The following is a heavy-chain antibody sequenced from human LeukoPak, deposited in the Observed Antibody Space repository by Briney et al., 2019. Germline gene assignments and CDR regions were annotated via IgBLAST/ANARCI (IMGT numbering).Heavy chain of an antibody. J-gene: IGHJ6*03. CDR2: ISSSGGNT. V-gene: IGHV3-64*01. CDR3: ARDSGEGYFDWLLLVPQYYYYMDV. D-gene: IGHD3-9*01. CDR1: GFTFSSYS. Sequence: GGSLRLSCAASGFTFSSYSMHWVRQAPGKGLEYVAAISSSGGNTYYAISVKGRFTISRDNCKNTLYLQMGSLRAEDMAVYYCARDSGEGYFDWLLLVPQYYYYMDVWGKGTTVTVSS.